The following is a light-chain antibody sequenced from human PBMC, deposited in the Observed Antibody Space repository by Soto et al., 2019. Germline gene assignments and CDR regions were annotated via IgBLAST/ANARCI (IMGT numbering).Light chain of an antibody. CDR2: SNT. V-gene: IGLV1-40*01. J-gene: IGLJ1*01. CDR3: QSYDSSLSGYV. CDR1: SSNIGANYD. Sequence: QSVLTQPPSGSGAPGQRVTISCTGSSSNIGANYDVHWYQQLPGTDPKYLIYSNTNRPSGVPDRFSGSKSGTSASLAITGLQAEDEADYYCQSYDSSLSGYVFGPGTKLTVL.